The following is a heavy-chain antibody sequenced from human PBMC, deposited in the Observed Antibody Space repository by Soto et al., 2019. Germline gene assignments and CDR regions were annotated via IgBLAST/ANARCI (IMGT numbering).Heavy chain of an antibody. V-gene: IGHV4-4*02. CDR2: INQSGSP. Sequence: SETLSLTCAVSSGTISSSNWWTWVRQPPGKGLEWIGEINQSGSPNYNPSLRSRVTISVDKSKSQFFLKLSSVTAADTAIYYCAGWGMVPAHREFDSWGPGTLVTVSS. D-gene: IGHD6-19*01. J-gene: IGHJ5*01. CDR3: AGWGMVPAHREFDS. CDR1: SGTISSSNW.